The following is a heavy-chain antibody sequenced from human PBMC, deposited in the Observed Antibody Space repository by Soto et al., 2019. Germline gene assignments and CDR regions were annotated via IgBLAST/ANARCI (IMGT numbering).Heavy chain of an antibody. Sequence: GASVKVSCKASGYTFTSYGISWVRQAPGQGLEWMGWISAYNGNTNYAQKLQGRVTMTTDTSTSTAYMELRSLRSDDTAVYYCARDGSGYYSVYYFDYWGQGTLVTVSS. CDR1: GYTFTSYG. D-gene: IGHD5-12*01. V-gene: IGHV1-18*01. J-gene: IGHJ4*02. CDR2: ISAYNGNT. CDR3: ARDGSGYYSVYYFDY.